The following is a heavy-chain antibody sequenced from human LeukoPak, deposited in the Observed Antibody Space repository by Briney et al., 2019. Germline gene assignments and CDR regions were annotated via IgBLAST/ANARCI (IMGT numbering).Heavy chain of an antibody. CDR1: GFTFSSYW. CDR2: INSDGSST. CDR3: ARVGRYRGAFDI. Sequence: GGSLRLSCAASGFTFSSYWMHWVRQAPGKGLVWVSRINSDGSSTSYADSVKGRFTISRGNAKNTLYLQMNSLRAEDTAVYYCARVGRYRGAFDIWGQGTMVTVSS. V-gene: IGHV3-74*01. D-gene: IGHD3-10*01. J-gene: IGHJ3*02.